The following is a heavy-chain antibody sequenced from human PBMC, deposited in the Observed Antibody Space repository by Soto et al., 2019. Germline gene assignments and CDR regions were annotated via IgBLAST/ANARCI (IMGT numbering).Heavy chain of an antibody. CDR1: GFNFIRKY. CDR3: AKDRGIIVKAGDAFDV. D-gene: IGHD3-16*02. Sequence: EVQLVESGGGLIQPGGSLRLSCAASGFNFIRKYMIWVRQAPGKGLEWVSILYSGGTTYYADSVKGRFTISRDRSKNTVSLQMDSLRAEDTAVYYCAKDRGIIVKAGDAFDVWGQGTKVTVSS. V-gene: IGHV3-53*01. CDR2: LYSGGTT. J-gene: IGHJ3*01.